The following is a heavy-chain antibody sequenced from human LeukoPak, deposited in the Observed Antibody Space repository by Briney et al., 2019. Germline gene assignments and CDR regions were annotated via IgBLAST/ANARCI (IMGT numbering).Heavy chain of an antibody. CDR1: GYTFTGYY. CDR2: ISPNSGGT. V-gene: IGHV1-2*02. D-gene: IGHD6-19*01. CDR3: ARIRAAGSVMDV. J-gene: IGHJ6*02. Sequence: ASVKVSSKPSGYTFTGYYIHWVRQAPGQGFEWMGWISPNSGGTSYAQNFQGRVTLTRDTSISTAYMEVSRLTYDDTAVYYCARIRAAGSVMDVWGQGTTVTVSS.